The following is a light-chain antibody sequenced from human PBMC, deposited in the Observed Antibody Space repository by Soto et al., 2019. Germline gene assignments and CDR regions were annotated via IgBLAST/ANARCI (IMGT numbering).Light chain of an antibody. CDR2: GAS. V-gene: IGKV3-15*01. Sequence: EIVMTQSPATLSVSPGERATLSCRASQSVSSNFARYQQKPGQAPRLPIYGASTRATGIPARFSGSGSGTEFPLTISSLQAEDFAVYYCQQYNTWPRTFGQGTKVEIK. CDR3: QQYNTWPRT. J-gene: IGKJ1*01. CDR1: QSVSSN.